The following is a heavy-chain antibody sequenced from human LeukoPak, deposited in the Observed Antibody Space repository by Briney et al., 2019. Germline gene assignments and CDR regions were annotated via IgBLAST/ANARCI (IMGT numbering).Heavy chain of an antibody. Sequence: ASVKVSCKASGYTFTSYGINWVRQATGQGLEWMGWMNPNSGNTGYAQKFQGRVTMTRNTSISTAYMELSSLRSEDTAVYYCARDIVVVPAATIKDHNWFDPWGQGTLVTVSS. CDR3: ARDIVVVPAATIKDHNWFDP. CDR2: MNPNSGNT. D-gene: IGHD2-2*01. CDR1: GYTFTSYG. J-gene: IGHJ5*02. V-gene: IGHV1-8*01.